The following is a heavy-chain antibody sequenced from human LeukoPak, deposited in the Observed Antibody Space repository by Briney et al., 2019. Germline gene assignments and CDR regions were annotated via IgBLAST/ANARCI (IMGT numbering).Heavy chain of an antibody. CDR2: ISSSGSTI. Sequence: PGGSLRLSCAASGFTVSSNYMSWIRQAPGKGLEWVSYISSSGSTIYYADSVKGRFTISRDNAKNSLYLQMNSLRAEDTAVYYCARGPSGLNWFDPWGQGTLVTVSS. V-gene: IGHV3-11*01. J-gene: IGHJ5*02. D-gene: IGHD3/OR15-3a*01. CDR3: ARGPSGLNWFDP. CDR1: GFTVSSNY.